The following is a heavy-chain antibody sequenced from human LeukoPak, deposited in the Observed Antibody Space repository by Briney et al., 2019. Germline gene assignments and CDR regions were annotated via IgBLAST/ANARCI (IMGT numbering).Heavy chain of an antibody. J-gene: IGHJ4*02. CDR2: IYYSGST. CDR3: AREPNRWLGSFDY. D-gene: IGHD6-19*01. Sequence: SETLSLTCAVYGGSFSGYYWSWIRQPPGKGLEWIGYIYYSGSTNYNPSLKSRVTISVDTSKNQFSLKLSSVTAADTAVYYCAREPNRWLGSFDYWGQGTLVTVSS. V-gene: IGHV4-59*01. CDR1: GGSFSGYY.